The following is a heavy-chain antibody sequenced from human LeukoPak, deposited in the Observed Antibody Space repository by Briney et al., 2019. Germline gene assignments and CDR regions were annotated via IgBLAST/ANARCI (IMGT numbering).Heavy chain of an antibody. CDR3: AKLSYYYGSGSYYQD. V-gene: IGHV3-30*02. D-gene: IGHD3-10*01. CDR1: GFTFSTHG. CDR2: IRYDGINK. J-gene: IGHJ4*02. Sequence: GGSLRLSCAASGFTFSTHGMHWVRQAPGKGLEWVAFIRYDGINKYYADSVKGRFTISRDSFKNTLYLQMNSLRPEDTAVYYCAKLSYYYGSGSYYQDWGQGTLVTVSS.